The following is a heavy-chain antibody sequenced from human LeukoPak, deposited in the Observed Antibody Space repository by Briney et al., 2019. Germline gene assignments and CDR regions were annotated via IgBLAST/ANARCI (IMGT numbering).Heavy chain of an antibody. CDR2: IYYSGST. V-gene: IGHV4-59*01. D-gene: IGHD2-15*01. Sequence: SETLSLTCTVSGGSISSYYWSWLRQPPGKGLEWLGYIYYSGSTNYNTSLKSRVTISVDTSKNQFSLKLSSVTAADTAVYYCARGGGYENFCYYYYGMDVWGQGPRSPSA. J-gene: IGHJ6*02. CDR1: GGSISSYY. CDR3: ARGGGYENFCYYYYGMDV.